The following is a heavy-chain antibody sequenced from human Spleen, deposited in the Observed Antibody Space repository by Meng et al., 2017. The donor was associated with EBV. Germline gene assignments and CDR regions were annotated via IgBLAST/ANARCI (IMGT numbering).Heavy chain of an antibody. CDR1: GSTFISYA. D-gene: IGHD4-17*01. CDR3: ASPGHYAEPPY. J-gene: IGHJ4*02. CDR2: ISYDGDIK. Sequence: VLLLESWGVLVKPGAFLRLFCAASGSTFISYAMHWVPQAPGQGLEWVAVISYDGDIKNYADSVKGRFTISRDNSKNTLYLQMNGLRPEDTAVYYCASPGHYAEPPYWGQGTLVTVSS. V-gene: IGHV3-30-3*01.